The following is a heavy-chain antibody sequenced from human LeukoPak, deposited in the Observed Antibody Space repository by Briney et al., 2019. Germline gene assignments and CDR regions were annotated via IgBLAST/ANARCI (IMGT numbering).Heavy chain of an antibody. D-gene: IGHD6-13*01. Sequence: GASVKVSCKASGYTFTSYDISWVRQAPGQGLEWMGGIIPIFGTANYAQKFQGRVTITTDEPTSTAYMELSSLRSEDTAVYYCARDGGGYSSFPYMDVWGKGTTVTVSS. V-gene: IGHV1-69*05. CDR2: IIPIFGTA. J-gene: IGHJ6*03. CDR1: GYTFTSYD. CDR3: ARDGGGYSSFPYMDV.